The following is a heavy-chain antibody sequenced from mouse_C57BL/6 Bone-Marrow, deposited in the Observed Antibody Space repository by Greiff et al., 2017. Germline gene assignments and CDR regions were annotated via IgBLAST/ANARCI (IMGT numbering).Heavy chain of an antibody. Sequence: VQRVESGPGLVAPSQSLSITCTVSGFSLTSYGVSWVRQPPGKGLEWLGVIWGDGSTNYHSAPISRLSISKDNSKSQGFLILNSLHTEDTATDYCAKLTGTGYYCDYWGQGTTLTVSS. J-gene: IGHJ2*01. CDR3: AKLTGTGYYCDY. CDR1: GFSLTSYG. D-gene: IGHD4-1*01. CDR2: IWGDGST. V-gene: IGHV2-3*01.